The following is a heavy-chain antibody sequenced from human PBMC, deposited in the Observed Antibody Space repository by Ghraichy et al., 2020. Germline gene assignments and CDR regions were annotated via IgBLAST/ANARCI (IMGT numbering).Heavy chain of an antibody. CDR2: IYPGDSDT. V-gene: IGHV5-51*01. CDR1: GYNFAIYL. Sequence: GESLNISCKGSGYNFAIYLIAWVRQMPGKGLEWMGSIYPGDSDTRNSPSFQGQVTMSADKSISTAYLQWTSLKASDTAMYYCARLSGGYYDLDYWGQGTLVTVSS. CDR3: ARLSGGYYDLDY. J-gene: IGHJ4*02. D-gene: IGHD3-22*01.